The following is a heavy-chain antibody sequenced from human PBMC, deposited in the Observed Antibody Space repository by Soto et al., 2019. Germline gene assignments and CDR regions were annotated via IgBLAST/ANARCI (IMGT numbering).Heavy chain of an antibody. CDR3: EAEGGIPATVPVSAFLLNRSSDL. CDR2: INYSGST. V-gene: IGHV4-34*01. D-gene: IGHD2-2*01. Sequence: PGKGLEWIGEINYSGSTNYNPSLKSRVTISADTSKNQFSLNLSSVTAADTAVYYCEAEGGIPATVPVSAFLLNRSSDL. J-gene: IGHJ2*01.